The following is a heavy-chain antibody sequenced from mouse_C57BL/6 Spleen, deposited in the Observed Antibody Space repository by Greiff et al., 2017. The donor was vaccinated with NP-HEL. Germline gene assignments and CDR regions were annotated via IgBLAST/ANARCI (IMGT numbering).Heavy chain of an antibody. D-gene: IGHD1-1*01. CDR2: IDPSDSYT. J-gene: IGHJ4*01. V-gene: IGHV1-69*01. CDR1: GYTFTSYW. Sequence: VQLQQSGAELVMPGASVKLSCKASGYTFTSYWMHWVKQRPGQGLEWIGEIDPSDSYTNYNQKFKGKSTLTVDKSSSTAYMQLSSLTSEDSAVYYCARRGSSYYAMDYWGQGTSVTVSS. CDR3: ARRGSSYYAMDY.